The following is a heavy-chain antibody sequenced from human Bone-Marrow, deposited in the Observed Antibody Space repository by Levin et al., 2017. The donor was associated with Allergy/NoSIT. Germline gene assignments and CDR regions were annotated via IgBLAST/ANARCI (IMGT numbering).Heavy chain of an antibody. V-gene: IGHV4-59*01. CDR3: ATRPPNSVFYGVFDF. Sequence: SETLSLTCTVSGGSISSYYWSWIRQSPGKGLEWIGYIYYSGSTNYNPSLKSRVTMSIDTSKNQFSLKLNSVTAADTAVYYCATRPPNSVFYGVFDFWGQGTLVTVSS. D-gene: IGHD5/OR15-5a*01. J-gene: IGHJ4*02. CDR1: GGSISSYY. CDR2: IYYSGST.